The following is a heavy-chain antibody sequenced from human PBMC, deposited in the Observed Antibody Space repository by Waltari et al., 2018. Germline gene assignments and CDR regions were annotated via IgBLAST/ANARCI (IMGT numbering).Heavy chain of an antibody. D-gene: IGHD5-18*01. CDR1: GYRFTEYW. CDR3: ARGGTGYSYGIDP. V-gene: IGHV5-51*01. J-gene: IGHJ4*02. Sequence: EVQLVQSGAEMKKPGESLRISCQASGYRFTEYWIGWVRQTPGKGLEWMGHIFPIDSDTRYSPSFQGQVTMSADRSTNTAYLHWSSLQVADTATYYCARGGTGYSYGIDPWGQGTLVTVSS. CDR2: IFPIDSDT.